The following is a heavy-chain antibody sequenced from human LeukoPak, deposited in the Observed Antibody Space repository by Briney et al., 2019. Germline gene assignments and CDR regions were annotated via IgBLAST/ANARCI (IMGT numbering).Heavy chain of an antibody. D-gene: IGHD5-18*01. V-gene: IGHV4-59*08. Sequence: PSETLSLTCTASGVSISSYYRSWIRQPPGKGLEWIGYIYYSGSTNYNPSLKSRVTISVETSKNQFSLKLSSVAGAGTAVYYCARHMGLGYSYGYPYFDYWGQGTLVTVSS. CDR1: GVSISSYY. J-gene: IGHJ4*02. CDR3: ARHMGLGYSYGYPYFDY. CDR2: IYYSGST.